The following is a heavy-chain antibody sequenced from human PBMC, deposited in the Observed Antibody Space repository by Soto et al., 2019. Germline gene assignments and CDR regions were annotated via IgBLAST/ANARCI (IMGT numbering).Heavy chain of an antibody. D-gene: IGHD3-22*01. CDR3: VRRRDSSGYDY. CDR2: ITSNGGST. J-gene: IGHJ4*02. CDR1: GFIFSSYA. Sequence: EVQLVESGGDLVQPGGSLRVSCAASGFIFSSYAMHWVRQAPGKGLEYVSAITSNGGSTYYANSVKGRFTISRDNSKNTLYLQMGSLRPEDMAVYYCVRRRDSSGYDYWGQGTLVTVSS. V-gene: IGHV3-64*01.